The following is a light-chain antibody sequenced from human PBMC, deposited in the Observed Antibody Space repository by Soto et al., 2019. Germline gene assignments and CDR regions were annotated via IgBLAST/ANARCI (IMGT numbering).Light chain of an antibody. J-gene: IGKJ3*01. CDR2: GAS. V-gene: IGKV3-15*01. CDR3: QQYDNWPPFT. CDR1: QSVSSN. Sequence: EIVMTQSPGTLSVSPGERATLSCRASQSVSSNLAWYQQKPGQAPRLLIYGASTRATGIPARFSGSGSGTEFTLTISTLQSEDFAVYYCQQYDNWPPFTFGPGTKVHIK.